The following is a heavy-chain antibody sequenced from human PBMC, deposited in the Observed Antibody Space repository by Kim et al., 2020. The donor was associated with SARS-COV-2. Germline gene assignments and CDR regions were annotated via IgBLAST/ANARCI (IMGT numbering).Heavy chain of an antibody. V-gene: IGHV1-69*13. J-gene: IGHJ6*04. CDR3: ARAPPLDSCSSTSCYVSYYYAMGA. Sequence: SVKVSCKASGDSFDKFVITWVRQAPGQGLEWMGAIILVFKTTTYAQRFHGRVRITADVSSKTVYMDLTSLTSADTAIYYCARAPPLDSCSSTSCYVSYYYAMGAWGKGTLVTVYS. D-gene: IGHD2-2*01. CDR2: IILVFKTT. CDR1: GDSFDKFV.